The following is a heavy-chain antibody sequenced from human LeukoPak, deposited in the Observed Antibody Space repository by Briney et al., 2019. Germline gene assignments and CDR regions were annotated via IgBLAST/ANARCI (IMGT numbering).Heavy chain of an antibody. D-gene: IGHD5-24*01. Sequence: SGTLSLTGTVSGGSISSYYWSWIRQPSGKGLEWIGYIYYSGSTNYNPSLKSRVTISVDTSKNQFSLKLSSVTAADTAVYYCARDPGDAGYWGQGTLVTVSS. CDR2: IYYSGST. CDR3: ARDPGDAGY. CDR1: GGSISSYY. V-gene: IGHV4-59*01. J-gene: IGHJ4*02.